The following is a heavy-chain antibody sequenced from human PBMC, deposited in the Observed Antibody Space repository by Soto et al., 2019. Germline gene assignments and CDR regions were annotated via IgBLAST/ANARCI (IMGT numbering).Heavy chain of an antibody. CDR2: IRTKTISYAI. D-gene: IGHD1-26*01. V-gene: IGHV3-73*02. J-gene: IGHJ6*02. CDR1: GFIFSDST. CDR3: TRPGYYDLAYYFYYGVDG. Sequence: EVQLVESGGGLVQPGGSLKLSCAASGFIFSDSTIHWVRQASGKGLEWVGRIRTKTISYAITYGESVKGRFTISRDDSKNTTYRQRRSLKTEDTAVYYRTRPGYYDLAYYFYYGVDGWGQGTTVTVSS.